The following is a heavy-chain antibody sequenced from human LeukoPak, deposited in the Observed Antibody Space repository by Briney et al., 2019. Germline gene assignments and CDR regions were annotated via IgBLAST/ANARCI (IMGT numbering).Heavy chain of an antibody. J-gene: IGHJ6*03. CDR1: GGSISSYY. V-gene: IGHV4-4*07. Sequence: SETLSLTCTVSGGSISSYYWSWIRQPAGKGLEWIGRIYTSGSTNYNPSLKSRVTMSVDTSKNQFSLKLSSVTAAVTAVYYCAREYYYDSSGYYYYYYMDVWGKGTTVTVSS. D-gene: IGHD3-22*01. CDR3: AREYYYDSSGYYYYYYMDV. CDR2: IYTSGST.